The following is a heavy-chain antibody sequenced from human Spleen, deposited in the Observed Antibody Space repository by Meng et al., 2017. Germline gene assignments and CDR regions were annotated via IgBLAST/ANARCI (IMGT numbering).Heavy chain of an antibody. D-gene: IGHD6-19*01. J-gene: IGHJ5*02. CDR1: GFVFSTDG. Sequence: GGSLRLSCAASGFVFSTDGMHWVRQAPGKGLEWVAMIWYDGRNQHYADSVKGRFTISRDNSRNTVSLQMHNLRADDTAVYYCAKGYRSGWSRPLPDTWGQGTLVTVSS. CDR3: AKGYRSGWSRPLPDT. V-gene: IGHV3-33*06. CDR2: IWYDGRNQ.